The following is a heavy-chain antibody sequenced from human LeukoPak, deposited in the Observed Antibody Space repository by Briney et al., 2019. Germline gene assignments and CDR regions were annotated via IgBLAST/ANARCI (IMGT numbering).Heavy chain of an antibody. CDR3: ARVGDSSSWFSDYWYFDL. D-gene: IGHD6-13*01. CDR2: INHSGST. J-gene: IGHJ2*01. CDR1: GGSFSGYY. V-gene: IGHV4-34*01. Sequence: SETLSLTCAVYGGSFSGYYWSWIRQPPGKGLEWIGEINHSGSTNYNPSLKSRVTISVDTSENQFSLKLSSVTAADTAVYYCARVGDSSSWFSDYWYFDLWGRGTLVTVSS.